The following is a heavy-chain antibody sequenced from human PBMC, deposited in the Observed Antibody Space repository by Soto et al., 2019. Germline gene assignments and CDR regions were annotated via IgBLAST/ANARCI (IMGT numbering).Heavy chain of an antibody. V-gene: IGHV4-34*01. CDR1: GGSFSAYY. CDR3: AREVKSSTSWHSDH. CDR2: ITHSGYT. D-gene: IGHD6-13*01. J-gene: IGHJ4*02. Sequence: QVQLQQWGAGLLKPSETLSLTCAVYGGSFSAYYWNWVRQPPGKGLEWIGAITHSGYTNYNPSLKSRVTIAVDTSNSQFSLRLTSVTAADTAVYYGAREVKSSTSWHSDHWGQGTLVTVSS.